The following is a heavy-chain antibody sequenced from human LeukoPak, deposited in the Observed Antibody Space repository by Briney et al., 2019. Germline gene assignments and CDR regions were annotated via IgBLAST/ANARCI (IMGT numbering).Heavy chain of an antibody. V-gene: IGHV3-23*01. CDR3: AKDLGWWSHQH. CDR2: ISGSGGST. CDR1: GFTVSTYA. Sequence: PGGSLRLSCAASGFTVSTYAMSWVRQAPGKGLEWVSGISGSGGSTYYADSVKGRFTISRDNYRNALYLQMNSLRADDTALYYCAKDLGWWSHQHWGQGTLVTVSS. J-gene: IGHJ1*01. D-gene: IGHD2-15*01.